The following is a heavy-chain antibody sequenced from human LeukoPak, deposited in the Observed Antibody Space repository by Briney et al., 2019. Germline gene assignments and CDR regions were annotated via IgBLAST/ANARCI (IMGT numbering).Heavy chain of an antibody. CDR3: ARPSAGVATMGNYYYYGMDV. J-gene: IGHJ6*04. CDR1: GFTFSSYA. V-gene: IGHV3-23*01. Sequence: PGGSLRLSCAASGFTFSSYAMSWVRQAPGKGLEWVSAISGSGGSTYYADSVKGRFTISRDNSKNTLYLQMNSLRAEDTAVYYCARPSAGVATMGNYYYYGMDVWGKGTTVTVSS. D-gene: IGHD5-12*01. CDR2: ISGSGGST.